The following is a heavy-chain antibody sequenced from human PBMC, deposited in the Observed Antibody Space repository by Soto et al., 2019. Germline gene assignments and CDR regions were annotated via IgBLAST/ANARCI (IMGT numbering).Heavy chain of an antibody. J-gene: IGHJ6*02. CDR3: ARSGSPGYYYYGMDV. V-gene: IGHV3-48*02. CDR1: GFTFSSYS. D-gene: IGHD6-19*01. Sequence: EVQLVESGGGLVQPGGSLRLSCAASGFTFSSYSMNWVRQAPGKGLEWVSYISSSSSTIYYADSVKGRFTISRDNAKNSLYLQMNSLRDEDTAVYYYARSGSPGYYYYGMDVWGQGTTVTVSS. CDR2: ISSSSSTI.